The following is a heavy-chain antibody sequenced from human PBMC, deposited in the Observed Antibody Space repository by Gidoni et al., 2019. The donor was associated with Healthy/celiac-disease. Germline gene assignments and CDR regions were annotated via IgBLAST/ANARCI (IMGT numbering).Heavy chain of an antibody. CDR1: GLTFSDYY. D-gene: IGHD2-21*02. V-gene: IGHV3-11*01. J-gene: IGHJ4*02. CDR2: ISSSGSTI. Sequence: QVQLVESGGGWVKPGGSLRLSCAASGLTFSDYYMSWIRQAPGKGLEGFSYISSSGSTIYYADSVKCRFTISRDNAKNSLYLQMNRLRAEDTAVYYCARDEYCGGDCPPDYWGQGTLVTVSS. CDR3: ARDEYCGGDCPPDY.